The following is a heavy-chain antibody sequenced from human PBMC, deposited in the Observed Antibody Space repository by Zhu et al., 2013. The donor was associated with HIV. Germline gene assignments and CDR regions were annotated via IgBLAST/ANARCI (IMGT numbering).Heavy chain of an antibody. CDR2: IIPIFGTT. Sequence: VQXVQSGAEVKKPGSSVKVSCKASGGTFSSYAISWVRQAPGQGLEWMGGIIPIFGTTYYAQKFQGRVTITADTSTSTAYMELSRLRSDDTAVYYCARVAYSSSWYVAHFDYWGQGTLVTVSS. V-gene: IGHV1-69*06. D-gene: IGHD6-13*01. CDR1: GGTFSSYA. J-gene: IGHJ4*02. CDR3: ARVAYSSSWYVAHFDY.